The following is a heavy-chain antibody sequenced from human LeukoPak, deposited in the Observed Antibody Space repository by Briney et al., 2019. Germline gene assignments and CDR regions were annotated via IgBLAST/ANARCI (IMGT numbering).Heavy chain of an antibody. CDR1: GGTFSSYA. Sequence: SVKVSCKASGGTFSSYAISWVRQAPGQGLEWMGGIIPIFGTANYAQKFQGRVTITADESTSTAYMELSSLRSEDTAVYYCATDSSGWHRYFDYWGQGTLVTVSS. CDR2: IIPIFGTA. V-gene: IGHV1-69*13. CDR3: ATDSSGWHRYFDY. J-gene: IGHJ4*02. D-gene: IGHD6-19*01.